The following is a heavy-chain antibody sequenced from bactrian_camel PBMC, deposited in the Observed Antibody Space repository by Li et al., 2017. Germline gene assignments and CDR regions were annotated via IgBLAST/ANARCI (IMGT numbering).Heavy chain of an antibody. V-gene: IGHV3S53*01. J-gene: IGHJ6*01. CDR3: VRDPTYGGSWYFGFGY. Sequence: HVQLVESGGGSVRAGGSLRLSCAASGFTGSTTCMGWFRQAAGKERAGVAQVDAYGSIRYADSVKGRFTISRDNAKNTVYLQMNSLKPEDTAVYYCVRDPTYGGSWYFGFGYWGQGTQVTVS. CDR2: VDAYGSI. D-gene: IGHD6*01. CDR1: GFTGSTTC.